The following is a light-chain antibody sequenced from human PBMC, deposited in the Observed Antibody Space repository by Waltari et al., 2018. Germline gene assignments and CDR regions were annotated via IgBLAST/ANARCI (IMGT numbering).Light chain of an antibody. Sequence: DIVMSQSPDSLAVSLGERATINCKSSQSVFYSSINKNYLAWYQQKSGQPPKLLIYWASTRDSGVPDRFSGSGSGTDFTLSISSLQAEDVAVYYCQQYYSTLPTFGQGTKVAIK. CDR3: QQYYSTLPT. CDR1: QSVFYSSINKNY. J-gene: IGKJ1*01. V-gene: IGKV4-1*01. CDR2: WAS.